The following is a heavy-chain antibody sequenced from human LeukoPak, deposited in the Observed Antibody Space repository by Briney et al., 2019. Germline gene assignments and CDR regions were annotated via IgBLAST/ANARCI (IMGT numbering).Heavy chain of an antibody. CDR3: ARSYSGSYRPFDY. CDR1: GGSISSYY. CDR2: IYYSGGT. J-gene: IGHJ4*02. V-gene: IGHV4-59*01. D-gene: IGHD1-26*01. Sequence: SETLSLTCTVSGGSISSYYWSWIRQPPGKGLEWIGYIYYSGGTNYNPSLKSRVTISVDTSKNQFSLKLSSVTAADTAVYYCARSYSGSYRPFDYWGQGTLVTVSS.